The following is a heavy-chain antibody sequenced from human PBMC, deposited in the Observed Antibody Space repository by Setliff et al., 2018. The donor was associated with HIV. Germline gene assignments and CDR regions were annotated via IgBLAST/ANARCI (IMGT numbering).Heavy chain of an antibody. D-gene: IGHD6-13*01. Sequence: ASVKVSCKASGFTFTSSAVQWVRQARGQRLEWIGWIVVGSGNTNYAQKFQGRVTFTADESTSTAYMELSSLSSEDTAVYYCARDQTGVAAAAFGGGSAWSDEGFDIWGQGTMVTVSS. CDR2: IVVGSGNT. CDR1: GFTFTSSA. J-gene: IGHJ3*02. V-gene: IGHV1-58*01. CDR3: ARDQTGVAAAAFGGGSAWSDEGFDI.